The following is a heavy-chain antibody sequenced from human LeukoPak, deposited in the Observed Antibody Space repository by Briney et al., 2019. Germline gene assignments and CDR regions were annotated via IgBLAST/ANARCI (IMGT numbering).Heavy chain of an antibody. J-gene: IGHJ1*01. Sequence: SETLSLTCAVYGGSFSGYYWSWIRQPPAKGLEWMGEINHSGSTNYNPSLKGRVTISVDTSKNQFSLKLSSVTAADTAVYYCARSSGYDFWSGYPSNRPRLGYFQHWGQGTLVTVSS. CDR1: GGSFSGYY. CDR2: INHSGST. D-gene: IGHD3-3*01. V-gene: IGHV4-34*01. CDR3: ARSSGYDFWSGYPSNRPRLGYFQH.